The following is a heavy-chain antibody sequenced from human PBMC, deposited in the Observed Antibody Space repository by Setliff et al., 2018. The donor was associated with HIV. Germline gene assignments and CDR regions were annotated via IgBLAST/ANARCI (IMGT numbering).Heavy chain of an antibody. J-gene: IGHJ4*02. V-gene: IGHV4-4*09. D-gene: IGHD3-3*01. CDR2: IFTSGDT. Sequence: SETLSLTCTVSGVSISNYYWNWIRQPPGKGLEWIGYIFTSGDTNYNPSLRSRVTLSVDTSKNQVSLKLGSVTAADTAVYYCARGNNDLESFDYWGQGALVTVSS. CDR3: ARGNNDLESFDY. CDR1: GVSISNYY.